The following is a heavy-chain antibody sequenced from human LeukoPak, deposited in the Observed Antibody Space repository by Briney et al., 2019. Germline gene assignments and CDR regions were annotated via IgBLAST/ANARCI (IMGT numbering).Heavy chain of an antibody. Sequence: GGSLRLSCAASGFTFSSYWMHWVRQAPGKGLVWVSRINSDGSSTSYADSVKGRFTISRDNAKNTLYLQMNSLRAEDTAVYYCAREVVVAAYAFDIWGQGTMVTVSP. CDR2: INSDGSST. CDR1: GFTFSSYW. J-gene: IGHJ3*02. CDR3: AREVVVAAYAFDI. D-gene: IGHD2-15*01. V-gene: IGHV3-74*01.